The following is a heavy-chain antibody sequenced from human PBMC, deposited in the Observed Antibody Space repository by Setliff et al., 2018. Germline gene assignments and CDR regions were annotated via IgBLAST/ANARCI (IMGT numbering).Heavy chain of an antibody. CDR3: ARHRVGNSGYAIPILDF. CDR1: GYIFTNYW. V-gene: IGHV5-51*01. Sequence: PGESLKISCKASGYIFTNYWIGWVRQMPGKGLEWMGVIYPGDSDTRYSPSFQGQVTISADTSISTAYLQWSSLKASDTAIYYCARHRVGNSGYAIPILDFWGQGALVTVSS. D-gene: IGHD5-12*01. CDR2: IYPGDSDT. J-gene: IGHJ1*01.